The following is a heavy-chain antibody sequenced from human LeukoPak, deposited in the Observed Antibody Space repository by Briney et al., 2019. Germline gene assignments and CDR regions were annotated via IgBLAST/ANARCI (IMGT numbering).Heavy chain of an antibody. CDR2: INHSGST. J-gene: IGHJ5*02. V-gene: IGHV4-34*01. CDR3: AREKLRIAAPGGWFDP. CDR1: GGSFSGYY. Sequence: SETLSLTCAVYGGSFSGYYWSWIRQPPGKGLEWIGEINHSGSTNYNPSLKSRVTISVDTSKNQFSLKLSSVTAADTAVYYCAREKLRIAAPGGWFDPWGQGTLVTVSS. D-gene: IGHD6-13*01.